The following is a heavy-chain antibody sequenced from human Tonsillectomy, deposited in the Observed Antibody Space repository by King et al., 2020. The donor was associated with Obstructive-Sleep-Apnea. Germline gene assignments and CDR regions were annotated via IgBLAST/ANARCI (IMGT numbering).Heavy chain of an antibody. CDR1: GFTFSSYG. CDR3: AKEQGGNSGWAVDY. CDR2: IWYGGSNK. D-gene: IGHD6-19*01. Sequence: VQLVESGGGVVQPGRSLRLSCAASGFTFSSYGMHWVRQAPGKGLEWVAVIWYGGSNKYYADSVKGRFTISRDNSKNTLYLQMNSLRAEDTAVYYCAKEQGGNSGWAVDYWGQGTLVTVSS. V-gene: IGHV3-33*06. J-gene: IGHJ4*02.